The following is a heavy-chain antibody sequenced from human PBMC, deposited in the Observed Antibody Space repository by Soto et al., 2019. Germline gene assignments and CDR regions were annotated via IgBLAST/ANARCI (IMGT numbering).Heavy chain of an antibody. Sequence: GGSLRLSCAASGFTFRSYSMNWVRQAPGKGLEWVSYISSSSSTIYYADSVKGRFTISRDNSKNTLYLQMNSLRAEDTAVYYCAKSNWDYRRDYGMDVWGQGTTVTVSS. V-gene: IGHV3-48*01. CDR1: GFTFRSYS. CDR3: AKSNWDYRRDYGMDV. CDR2: ISSSSSTI. D-gene: IGHD1-7*01. J-gene: IGHJ6*02.